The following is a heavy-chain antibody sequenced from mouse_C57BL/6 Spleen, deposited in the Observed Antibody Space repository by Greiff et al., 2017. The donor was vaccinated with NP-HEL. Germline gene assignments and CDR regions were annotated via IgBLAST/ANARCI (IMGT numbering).Heavy chain of an antibody. Sequence: EVQLQQSGPELVKPGASVQISCKASGYSFTDYNMNWVKPSNGKSLEWIGVINPNYGTTSYNQKFKGKATLTVDQSSSTAYMQLNSLTSEDSAVYCCARSDYGSSYGWYFDVWGTGTTVTVSS. J-gene: IGHJ1*03. D-gene: IGHD1-1*01. CDR1: GYSFTDYN. CDR2: INPNYGTT. CDR3: ARSDYGSSYGWYFDV. V-gene: IGHV1-39*01.